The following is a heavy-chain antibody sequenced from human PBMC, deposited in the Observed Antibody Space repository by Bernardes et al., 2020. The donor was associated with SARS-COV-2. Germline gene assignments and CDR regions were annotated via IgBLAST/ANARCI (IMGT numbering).Heavy chain of an antibody. CDR3: AREEMATIMGTYYYYGMDV. Sequence: ASVKVSCKVSGYTLSDLSMHWVRQAPGKGLEWMGSFDPEDGEAIYAQKFLGRVTMTADTSTYTSYMELSSLRSEDTAVYYCAREEMATIMGTYYYYGMDVWGQGTTVTVSS. CDR1: GYTLSDLS. V-gene: IGHV1-24*01. J-gene: IGHJ6*02. CDR2: FDPEDGEA. D-gene: IGHD5-12*01.